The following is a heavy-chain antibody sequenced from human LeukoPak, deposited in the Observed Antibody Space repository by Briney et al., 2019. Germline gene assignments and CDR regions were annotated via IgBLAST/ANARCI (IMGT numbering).Heavy chain of an antibody. CDR2: IYYSGST. Sequence: SETLSLTCTVSGGSVSSYYWSWIRQPPGKGLEWIGYIYYSGSTNYNPSLKSRVTISVDTSKNQFSLKLSSVTAADTAVYYCARVDYYDSSGYYMAIDYWGQGTLVTVSS. J-gene: IGHJ4*02. D-gene: IGHD3-22*01. V-gene: IGHV4-59*08. CDR1: GGSVSSYY. CDR3: ARVDYYDSSGYYMAIDY.